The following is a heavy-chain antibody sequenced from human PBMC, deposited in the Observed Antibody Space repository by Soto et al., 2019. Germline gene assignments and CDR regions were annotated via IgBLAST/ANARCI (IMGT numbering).Heavy chain of an antibody. CDR2: INPNSGGT. V-gene: IGHV1-2*04. CDR1: GYTFTGYY. CDR3: ARGRLYCSSTSCYPSWDDAFDI. Sequence: ASVKVSCKASGYTFTGYYMHWVRQAPGQGLEWMGWINPNSGGTNYAQKFQGWVTMTRDTSISTAYMELSRLRSDDTAVYYCARGRLYCSSTSCYPSWDDAFDIWGQGTMVTVSS. D-gene: IGHD2-2*01. J-gene: IGHJ3*02.